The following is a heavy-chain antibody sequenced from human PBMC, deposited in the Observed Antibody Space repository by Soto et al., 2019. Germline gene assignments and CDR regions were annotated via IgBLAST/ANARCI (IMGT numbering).Heavy chain of an antibody. CDR1: GDTFSRYA. D-gene: IGHD6-13*01. V-gene: IGHV1-69*01. Sequence: QLQLVQSGAEVKKPGSSVKVSCKASGDTFSRYAFSWVRQAPGQGLEWMGGFTPMFAAAKYAQTFQGRVTISADGSTSTVYMDLSSVKAEDTAVYFCARERAAAGGTGRYVDLWGRGTLVTVSS. CDR3: ARERAAAGGTGRYVDL. J-gene: IGHJ2*01. CDR2: FTPMFAAA.